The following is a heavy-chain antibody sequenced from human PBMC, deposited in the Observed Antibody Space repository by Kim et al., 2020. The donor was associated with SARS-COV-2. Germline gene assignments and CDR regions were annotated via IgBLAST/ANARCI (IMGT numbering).Heavy chain of an antibody. J-gene: IGHJ6*03. V-gene: IGHV3-23*01. CDR3: ASLGYEEPYYYYYMDV. D-gene: IGHD5-12*01. Sequence: VKGRFTISRDNSKNTLYLQMNSLRAEDTAVYYCASLGYEEPYYYYYMDVWGKGTTVTVSS.